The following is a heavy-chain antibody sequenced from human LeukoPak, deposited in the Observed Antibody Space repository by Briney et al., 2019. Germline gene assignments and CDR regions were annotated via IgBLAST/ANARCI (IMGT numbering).Heavy chain of an antibody. J-gene: IGHJ4*02. CDR3: XXVXRRDXXXXXXY. V-gene: IGHV3-13*01. Sequence: GGSLRLSCAASGFTLNNHNMHWVRQAPGKGLEWVSAINTAGDTYYAGSVKGRFTISRENAKNSLYLQMNSLTAGDTAVYYCXXVXRRDXXXXXXYWGQGTLVTVSS. CDR1: GFTLNNHN. D-gene: IGHD5-24*01. CDR2: INTAGDT.